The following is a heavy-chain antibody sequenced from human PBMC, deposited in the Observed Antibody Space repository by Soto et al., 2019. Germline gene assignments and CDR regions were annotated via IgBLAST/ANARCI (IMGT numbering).Heavy chain of an antibody. Sequence: ASVKVSCKASGGTFSSYAISWVRQAPGQGLEWMGGIIPIFGTANYAQKFQGRVTITADESTSTAYMELSSLRSEDTAVYYCARGLGYCSGGSCYAPGYYYGMEVWGQGTTVTVSS. CDR2: IIPIFGTA. CDR3: ARGLGYCSGGSCYAPGYYYGMEV. V-gene: IGHV1-69*13. CDR1: GGTFSSYA. D-gene: IGHD2-15*01. J-gene: IGHJ6*02.